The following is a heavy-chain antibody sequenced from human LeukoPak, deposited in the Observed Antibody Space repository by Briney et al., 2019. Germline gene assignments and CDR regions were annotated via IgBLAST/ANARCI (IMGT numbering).Heavy chain of an antibody. Sequence: GASVTVSCKVSGYTLTELSMHWVRQAPGKGLEWMGGFDPEDGETIYAQKFPGRVTMTEDTSTDTAYMELSSLRSEDTAVYYCAREGIVGATKCFDYWGQGTLVTVSS. J-gene: IGHJ4*02. D-gene: IGHD1-26*01. CDR2: FDPEDGET. CDR3: AREGIVGATKCFDY. V-gene: IGHV1-24*01. CDR1: GYTLTELS.